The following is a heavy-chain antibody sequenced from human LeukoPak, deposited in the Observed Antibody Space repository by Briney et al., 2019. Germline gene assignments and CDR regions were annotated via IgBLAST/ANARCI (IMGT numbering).Heavy chain of an antibody. V-gene: IGHV4-61*02. D-gene: IGHD5-18*01. J-gene: IGHJ4*02. CDR3: ARRPGYPGKYFDY. Sequence: PSQTLSLTCTASGGSISSGSYYWSWIRQPAGKGLEWIGRIYTSGSTNYNPSLKSRVTISVDTSKNQFSLKLSSVTAADTAVYYCARRPGYPGKYFDYWGQGTLVTVSS. CDR1: GGSISSGSYY. CDR2: IYTSGST.